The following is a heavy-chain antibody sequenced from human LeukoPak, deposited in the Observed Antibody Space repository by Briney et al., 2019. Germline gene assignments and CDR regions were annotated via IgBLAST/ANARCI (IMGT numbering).Heavy chain of an antibody. CDR1: GYTFTGYY. V-gene: IGHV1-2*02. D-gene: IGHD3-22*01. CDR3: ARVTYYYDSSGLPNDAFDI. CDR2: INPNSGDT. J-gene: IGHJ3*02. Sequence: ASVKVSCKASGYTFTGYYMHWVRQAPGQGLEWMGWINPNSGDTHYAQNFQARVTMTRDTSISTVYMDLSRLRSDDTAVYYCARVTYYYDSSGLPNDAFDIWGQGTMVTVSS.